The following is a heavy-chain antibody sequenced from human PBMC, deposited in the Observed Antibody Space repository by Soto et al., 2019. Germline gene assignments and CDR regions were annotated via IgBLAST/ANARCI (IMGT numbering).Heavy chain of an antibody. J-gene: IGHJ4*02. V-gene: IGHV1-18*01. CDR3: ARALAYCGGDCYPIDY. D-gene: IGHD2-21*02. Sequence: QVQLVQSGAEVKKPGASVKVSCKASGYTFTSNGISWVRQAPGQGLEWMGWISAYNGNTNYAQKLQGRVTMTTDTSQSTAYMELRGLRSDDTAVYYCARALAYCGGDCYPIDYWGQGTLVTVSS. CDR1: GYTFTSNG. CDR2: ISAYNGNT.